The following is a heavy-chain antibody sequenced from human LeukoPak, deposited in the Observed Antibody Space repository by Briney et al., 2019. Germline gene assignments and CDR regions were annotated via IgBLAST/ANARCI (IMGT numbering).Heavy chain of an antibody. J-gene: IGHJ3*02. CDR2: IYYSGST. CDR1: GGSISSYY. Sequence: TSETLSLTCTVSGGSISSYYWSWIRQPPGKGLEWIGYIYYSGSTSYNPSLKSRVTISVDTSKNQFSLKLSSVTAADTAVYYCARDPSTSAFDIWGQGTMVTVSS. CDR3: ARDPSTSAFDI. V-gene: IGHV4-59*01. D-gene: IGHD5-24*01.